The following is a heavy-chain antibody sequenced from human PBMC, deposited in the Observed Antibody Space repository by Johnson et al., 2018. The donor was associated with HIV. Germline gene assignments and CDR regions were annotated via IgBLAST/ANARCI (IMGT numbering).Heavy chain of an antibody. CDR2: VKSKTDGGTM. D-gene: IGHD3-22*01. J-gene: IGHJ3*02. CDR3: FTDRGYDDSSGYSRPFDI. Sequence: VQLVESGGGLVKPGGSLRLSCTASGFTFRHAWMSWVRQAPGKGLEWIGRVKSKTDGGTMDYAAPVKGSFTMSRDDSKNTLFLQMNSLKTEDTAIYYCFTDRGYDDSSGYSRPFDIWGQGTMVTVSS. CDR1: GFTFRHAW. V-gene: IGHV3-15*01.